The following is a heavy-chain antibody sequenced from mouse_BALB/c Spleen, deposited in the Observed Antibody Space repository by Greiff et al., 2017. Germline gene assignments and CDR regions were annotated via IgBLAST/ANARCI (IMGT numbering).Heavy chain of an antibody. CDR2: INSNGGST. Sequence: EVKLMESGGGLVQPGGSLKLSCAASGFTFSSYGMSWVRQTPDKRLELVATINSNGGSTYYPDSVKGRFTISRDNAKNTLYLQMSSLKSEDTAMYYCARDPVTTATAMDYWGQGTSVTVSS. V-gene: IGHV5-6-3*01. D-gene: IGHD1-2*01. CDR1: GFTFSSYG. CDR3: ARDPVTTATAMDY. J-gene: IGHJ4*01.